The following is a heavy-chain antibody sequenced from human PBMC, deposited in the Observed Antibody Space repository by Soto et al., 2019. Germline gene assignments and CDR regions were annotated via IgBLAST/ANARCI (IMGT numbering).Heavy chain of an antibody. Sequence: SVNLSCKASGGTFSSYAISWVRQAPGQGLEWMGGIIPIFGTENYAQKFQGRVTITADESTSTAYMELSSLRSEDTAVYYCAIGKMGYSRGWYYSDYWGQGTLVTVSS. D-gene: IGHD6-19*01. CDR3: AIGKMGYSRGWYYSDY. J-gene: IGHJ4*01. CDR2: IIPIFGTE. V-gene: IGHV1-69*13. CDR1: GGTFSSYA.